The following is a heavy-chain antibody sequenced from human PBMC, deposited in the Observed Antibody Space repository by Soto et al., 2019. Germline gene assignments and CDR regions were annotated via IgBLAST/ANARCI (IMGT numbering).Heavy chain of an antibody. J-gene: IGHJ4*02. V-gene: IGHV1-3*01. Sequence: ASVKVSCKASGYTFTSYAMHWVRQAPGQRLEWMGWINAGNGNTKYAQKLQGRVTMTTDTSTSTAYMELRSLRSDDTAVYYCARDLPTLDYWDQGTLVTVSS. CDR1: GYTFTSYA. CDR3: ARDLPTLDY. CDR2: INAGNGNT.